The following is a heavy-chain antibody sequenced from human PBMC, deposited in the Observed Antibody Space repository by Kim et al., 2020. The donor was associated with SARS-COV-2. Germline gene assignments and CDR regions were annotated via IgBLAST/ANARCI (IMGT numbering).Heavy chain of an antibody. Sequence: GGSLRLSCAASGFTFNTYSIHWVRQAPGKGLEWVAVILNDGSNKDYADSVKGRFTISRDNSKNTLYLQMNSLRAEDTAVYYCARTRESSGWYYAFDIWGQGTMVTVSS. CDR3: ARTRESSGWYYAFDI. CDR1: GFTFNTYS. CDR2: ILNDGSNK. J-gene: IGHJ3*02. D-gene: IGHD6-13*01. V-gene: IGHV3-30-3*01.